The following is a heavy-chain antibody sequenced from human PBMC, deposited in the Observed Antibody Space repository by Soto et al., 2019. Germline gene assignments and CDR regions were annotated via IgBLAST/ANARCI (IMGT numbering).Heavy chain of an antibody. CDR1: GGSISNYF. V-gene: IGHV4-59*01. CDR2: IFNSGST. CDR3: ARGPETYYMDV. J-gene: IGHJ6*03. Sequence: QVQLQESGPGLVKSSETLSLTCRVSGGSISNYFRSWIRQPPGKGLEWIGYIFNSGSTIYSPSLKSRVTLTLDTSKNQFSLRLGSVTVADTAIYYCARGPETYYMDVWGKGTTVTVSS.